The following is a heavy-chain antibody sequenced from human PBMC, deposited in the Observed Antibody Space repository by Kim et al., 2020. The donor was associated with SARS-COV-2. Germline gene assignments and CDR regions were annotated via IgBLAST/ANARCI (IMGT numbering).Heavy chain of an antibody. Sequence: SETLSLTCTVSGGSISSYYWSWIRQPPGKGLEWIGYIYYSGSTNYNPSLKSRVTISVDTSKNQFSLKLSSVTAADTAVYYCARDRRIVGATIPEAVFDYWGQGTLVTVSS. CDR3: ARDRRIVGATIPEAVFDY. J-gene: IGHJ4*02. CDR1: GGSISSYY. V-gene: IGHV4-59*01. CDR2: IYYSGST. D-gene: IGHD1-26*01.